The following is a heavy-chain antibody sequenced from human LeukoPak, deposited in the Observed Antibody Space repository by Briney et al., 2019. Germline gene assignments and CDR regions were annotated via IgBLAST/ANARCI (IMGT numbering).Heavy chain of an antibody. CDR3: ARGFFSVGYSSGWYIPSAFDI. V-gene: IGHV4-59*01. CDR1: GLSISSYY. Sequence: SESLSLTCTVSGLSISSYYWSWVRQPPGKGLEWVGYIYYSGSTNYNPSLKSRVTISVDTSKNQFSLTLSSVTAEDTAVYYCARGFFSVGYSSGWYIPSAFDIWDRGTMVTVSA. D-gene: IGHD6-19*01. CDR2: IYYSGST. J-gene: IGHJ3*02.